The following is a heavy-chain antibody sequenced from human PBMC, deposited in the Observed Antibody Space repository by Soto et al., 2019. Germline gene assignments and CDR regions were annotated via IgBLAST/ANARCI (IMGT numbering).Heavy chain of an antibody. CDR1: RFTISWYW. CDR2: INPDGGTT. D-gene: IGHD1-26*01. Sequence: VGPLRHACTAWRFTISWYWMNWFRQAPGKGLDWVSLINPDGGTTTYAESVKGRFTIFRDNAKNTVYLQMTSLRVEDTAVYYCARDLRGSPDYWGQGTLVTVS. V-gene: IGHV3-74*03. J-gene: IGHJ4*02. CDR3: ARDLRGSPDY.